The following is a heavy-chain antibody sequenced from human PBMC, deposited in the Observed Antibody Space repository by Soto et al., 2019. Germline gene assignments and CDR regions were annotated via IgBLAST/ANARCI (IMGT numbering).Heavy chain of an antibody. D-gene: IGHD4-4*01. J-gene: IGHJ5*02. CDR1: GGTFSSYA. CDR3: ARGRSTVAWFYWFDP. V-gene: IGHV1-69*12. Sequence: QVQLVQSGAEVKKPGSSVKVSCKASGGTFSSYAISWVRQAPGQGLEWMGGIIPIFGTANYAQKFQGRVTITADEYTSTGYMELISTRYEDTAVYYCARGRSTVAWFYWFDPWGQGTLVTVSS. CDR2: IIPIFGTA.